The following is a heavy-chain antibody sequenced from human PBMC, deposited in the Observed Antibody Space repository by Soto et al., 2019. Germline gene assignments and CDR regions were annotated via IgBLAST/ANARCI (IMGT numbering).Heavy chain of an antibody. V-gene: IGHV4-34*01. D-gene: IGHD3-3*01. J-gene: IGHJ4*02. Sequence: PSDTMFHRRPVYGGSSSGYGGNWLRTPHGKMRELIRQINHSGSTNYHPSLKSRVTISVDTSKNQFSLKLSSVTAADTAVYYCAAGRRSRFLEWSAVDYWGQGALV. CDR3: AAGRRSRFLEWSAVDY. CDR2: INHSGST. CDR1: GGSSSGYG.